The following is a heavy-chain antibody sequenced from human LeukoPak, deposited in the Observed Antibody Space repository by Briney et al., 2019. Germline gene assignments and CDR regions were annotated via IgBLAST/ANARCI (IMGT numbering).Heavy chain of an antibody. D-gene: IGHD2-2*01. V-gene: IGHV3-23*01. J-gene: IGHJ5*02. CDR1: GFTFSSYA. Sequence: AGGSLRLSCAASGFTFSSYAMSWVRQAPGKGLEWVSAISGSGGSTYYADSVKGRFTISRDNSKNTLYLQMNSLRAEDTAVYYCAKHQLLLGWSDPWGQGTLVTVSS. CDR3: AKHQLLLGWSDP. CDR2: ISGSGGST.